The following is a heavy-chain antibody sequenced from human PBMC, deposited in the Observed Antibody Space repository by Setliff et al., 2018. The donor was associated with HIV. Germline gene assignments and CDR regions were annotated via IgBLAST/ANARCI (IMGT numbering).Heavy chain of an antibody. CDR1: GGSISTYY. V-gene: IGHV4-39*07. Sequence: SETLSLTCTVSGGSISTYYWGWIRQPPGKGLEWIGSIYYSGSTYYNPSLKSRVTISVDTSKNRFSLKLTSVTAADTAVYYCARGANFWSGYDSWGQGTLVTVSS. J-gene: IGHJ4*02. CDR3: ARGANFWSGYDS. D-gene: IGHD3-3*01. CDR2: IYYSGST.